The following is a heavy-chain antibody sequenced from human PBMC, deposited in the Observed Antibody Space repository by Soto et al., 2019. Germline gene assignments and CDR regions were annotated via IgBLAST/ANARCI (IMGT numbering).Heavy chain of an antibody. CDR3: ARESGSSGRCGWLDP. V-gene: IGHV3-30-3*01. CDR1: GVTLNNII. D-gene: IGHD2-15*01. CDR2: ISQDGSGR. J-gene: IGHJ5*02. Sequence: QVQLVESGGGVVQPGRSLRLSCGVSGVTLNNIILHWVRQAPGRGLEWVAAISQDGSGRHYADSVKDRFSISRDTSKNTVDLQMNSLAPEDAAIYFCARESGSSGRCGWLDPWGQGTLVTVSS.